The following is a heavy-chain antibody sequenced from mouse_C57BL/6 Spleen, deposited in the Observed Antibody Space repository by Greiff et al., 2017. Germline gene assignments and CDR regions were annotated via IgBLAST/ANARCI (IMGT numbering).Heavy chain of an antibody. Sequence: EVKLMESGGDLVKPGGSLKLSCAASGFTFSSYGMSWVRQTPDKRLEWVATISSGGSYTYYPDSVKGRFTISRDNAKNTLYLQMSSLKSEDTAMYYCARHGDSSGDFDYWGQGTTLTVAS. D-gene: IGHD3-3*01. J-gene: IGHJ2*01. CDR3: ARHGDSSGDFDY. CDR2: ISSGGSYT. V-gene: IGHV5-6*01. CDR1: GFTFSSYG.